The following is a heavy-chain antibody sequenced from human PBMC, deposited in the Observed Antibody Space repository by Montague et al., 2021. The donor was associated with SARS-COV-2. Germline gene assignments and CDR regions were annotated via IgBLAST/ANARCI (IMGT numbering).Heavy chain of an antibody. CDR3: ARPLVRGVPKAFDI. V-gene: IGHV4-39*01. J-gene: IGHJ3*02. CDR2: IYYSGTT. D-gene: IGHD3-10*01. Sequence: ETLSLTCTVSGGSITRNYYWGWIRQPPGKGLEWVGNIYYSGTTFINPSLESRVTNSVDASKNQFSLNLTSVTAADTAVYYCARPLVRGVPKAFDIWGQGALVIVSS. CDR1: GGSITRNYY.